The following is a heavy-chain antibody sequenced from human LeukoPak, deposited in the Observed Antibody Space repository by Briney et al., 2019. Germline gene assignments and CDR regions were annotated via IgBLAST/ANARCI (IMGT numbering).Heavy chain of an antibody. CDR3: AKDRYYGSGSPRPFDY. V-gene: IGHV3-23*01. D-gene: IGHD3-10*01. J-gene: IGHJ4*02. Sequence: PGGSLRLSCAASGFTFSTYAMSWVRQAPGKGLEWVSSISGSATNTYYADSVKGRFTISRDNSKNTLYLQMNSLGAEDTAAYYCAKDRYYGSGSPRPFDYWGQGTLVTVSS. CDR2: ISGSATNT. CDR1: GFTFSTYA.